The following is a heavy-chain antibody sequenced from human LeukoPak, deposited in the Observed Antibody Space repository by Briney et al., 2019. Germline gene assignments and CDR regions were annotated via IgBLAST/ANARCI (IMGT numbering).Heavy chain of an antibody. Sequence: ASVKVSCKASGYTSTSYGISWVRQAPGQGLEWMGWISAYNGDTNYAQKLQGRVTMTTDTSTSTTYMELRSLRSDDTAVYYCARDLEYGSGSYYDNWFDPWGQGTLVTVSS. D-gene: IGHD3-10*01. CDR2: ISAYNGDT. CDR1: GYTSTSYG. J-gene: IGHJ5*02. V-gene: IGHV1-18*01. CDR3: ARDLEYGSGSYYDNWFDP.